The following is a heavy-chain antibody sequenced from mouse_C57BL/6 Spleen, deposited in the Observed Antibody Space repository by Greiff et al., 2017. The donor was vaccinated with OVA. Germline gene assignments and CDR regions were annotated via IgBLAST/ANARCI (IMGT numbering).Heavy chain of an antibody. CDR3: TRGYDGDY. Sequence: VKLVESGAELARPGASVKMSCKASGYTFTSYTIHWVKQRPGQGLEWIGYIDPTNDYTNYNQKFKGKATLTADKSSSTAYMQLSSLTSEDSAVYYCTRGYDGDYCGQGTTLTVSS. CDR1: GYTFTSYT. J-gene: IGHJ2*01. D-gene: IGHD2-14*01. V-gene: IGHV1-4*01. CDR2: IDPTNDYT.